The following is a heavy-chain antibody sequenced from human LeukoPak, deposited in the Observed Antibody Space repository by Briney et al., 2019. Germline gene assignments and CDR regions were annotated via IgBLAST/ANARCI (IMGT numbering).Heavy chain of an antibody. CDR1: TFTFRNYW. CDR3: ARYCSSTSCDDAFDM. J-gene: IGHJ3*02. D-gene: IGHD2-2*01. Sequence: HPGGSLRLSCAASTFTFRNYWMSWVRQAPGKGLEWVANIKHDGSEKYYVDSVKGRFTISRDNAKNSLYLQMNSLRAEDTAVYYCARYCSSTSCDDAFDMWGQGTMVTVSS. CDR2: IKHDGSEK. V-gene: IGHV3-7*01.